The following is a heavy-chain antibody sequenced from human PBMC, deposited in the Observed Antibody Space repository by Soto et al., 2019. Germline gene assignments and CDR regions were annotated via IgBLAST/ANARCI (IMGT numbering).Heavy chain of an antibody. D-gene: IGHD3-9*01. CDR1: GGSFSSGSYY. V-gene: IGHV4-61*01. CDR3: ARQLRLRYFDWLLPDFDY. Sequence: SETLSLTCTVSGGSFSSGSYYWSWIRQPPGKGLEWIGYIYYSGSTNYNPSLKSRVTISVDTSKNQFSLKLSSVTAADTAVYYCARQLRLRYFDWLLPDFDYWGQGTLVTVAS. J-gene: IGHJ4*02. CDR2: IYYSGST.